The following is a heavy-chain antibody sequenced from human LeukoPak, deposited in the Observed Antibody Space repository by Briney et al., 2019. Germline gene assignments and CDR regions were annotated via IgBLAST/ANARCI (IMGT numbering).Heavy chain of an antibody. Sequence: GGSLRLSCAASGFTFSSYSMNWVRQAPGKGLEWVSSISSSSSYIYYADSVKGRFTISRDNAKNSLYLQMNSLRAEDTAVYYCARDYSNSNYYYYGMDVWGQGTTVTVSS. D-gene: IGHD4-11*01. CDR3: ARDYSNSNYYYYGMDV. CDR2: ISSSSSYI. V-gene: IGHV3-21*01. J-gene: IGHJ6*02. CDR1: GFTFSSYS.